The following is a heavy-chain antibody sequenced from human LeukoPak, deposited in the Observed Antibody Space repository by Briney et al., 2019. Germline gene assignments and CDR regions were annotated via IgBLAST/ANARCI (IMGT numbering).Heavy chain of an antibody. CDR3: ARGYSGTYRVDY. CDR2: IWYDGSNK. J-gene: IGHJ4*02. Sequence: GGSLRLSCAASGFTFSSYAMSWVRQAPGKGLEWVAVIWYDGSNKYYADSVKGRFTISRDNAKNTLYLQMNSLRAEDTAVYYCARGYSGTYRVDYWGQGTLVTVSS. V-gene: IGHV3-33*08. D-gene: IGHD1-26*01. CDR1: GFTFSSYA.